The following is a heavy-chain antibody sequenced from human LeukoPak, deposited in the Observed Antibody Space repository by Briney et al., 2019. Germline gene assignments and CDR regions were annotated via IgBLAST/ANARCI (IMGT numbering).Heavy chain of an antibody. CDR3: TRDRSALDT. Sequence: TASETLSLTCTVSGGSISSSSYYWGWIRQPPGKGLEWIGSIYYSGSTYYNPSLKSRVTISGDTSKNQFSLKLNSVTAADTAVYYCTRDRSALDTWGQGTMVTVSS. J-gene: IGHJ3*01. V-gene: IGHV4-39*07. CDR1: GGSISSSSYY. CDR2: IYYSGST. D-gene: IGHD5-18*01.